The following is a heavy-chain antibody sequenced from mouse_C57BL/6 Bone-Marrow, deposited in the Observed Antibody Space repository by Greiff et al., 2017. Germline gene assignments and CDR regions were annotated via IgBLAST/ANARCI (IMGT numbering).Heavy chain of an antibody. CDR1: GYTFTSYW. J-gene: IGHJ2*01. CDR2: IHPNSGST. D-gene: IGHD1-1*02. CDR3: ASLGGYCFDY. V-gene: IGHV1-64*01. Sequence: QVQLQQPGAELVKPGASVKLSCKASGYTFTSYWMHWVKQRPGQGLEWIGMIHPNSGSTNYNEKFKGKATLTVDKSSSTAYLQLSSLTSEDSAVYYFASLGGYCFDYWGQGTTLTVSS.